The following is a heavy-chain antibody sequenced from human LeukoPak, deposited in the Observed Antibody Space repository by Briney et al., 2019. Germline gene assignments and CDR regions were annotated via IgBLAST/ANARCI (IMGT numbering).Heavy chain of an antibody. CDR3: AREGPRIGYSDSTGYYY. J-gene: IGHJ4*02. D-gene: IGHD3-22*01. V-gene: IGHV6-1*01. Sequence: SQTLSLTCALSVDSLSSNSGAWHWIRQSPSRGVEWLGRTYYRSKSYNDYAVYLKSQITINPDTSKNHFSLQLNSVTPEDTAVYYCAREGPRIGYSDSTGYYYWGQGTLVTVSS. CDR1: VDSLSSNSGA. CDR2: TYYRSKSYN.